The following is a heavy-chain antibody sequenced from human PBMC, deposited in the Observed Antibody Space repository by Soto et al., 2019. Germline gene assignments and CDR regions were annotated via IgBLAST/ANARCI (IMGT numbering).Heavy chain of an antibody. CDR2: FRAYNGNT. J-gene: IGHJ6*02. CDR1: GYTFTSYG. CDR3: ARDRATVDV. Sequence: QVQLVQSGAEVKKPGASVTVSCKASGYTFTSYGISWVRQAPGQGLEWMGWFRAYNGNTNHAQKLLGRVTMTTDMSTSTAYMEVRSLRSDDTAVYYCARDRATVDVWGQGTAVTVSS. V-gene: IGHV1-18*01.